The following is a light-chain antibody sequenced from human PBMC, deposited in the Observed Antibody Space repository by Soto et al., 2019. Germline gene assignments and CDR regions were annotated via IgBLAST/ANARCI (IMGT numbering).Light chain of an antibody. CDR3: SSSKKSYDNWV. Sequence: QSALTQPASVSGSPGQSITISCTGTRSDAVKYNFVSWYQHHPGKAPKLMIYEVSNRPSGVSNRFSGSQSGNTASLTISGLQADDEADYYCSSSKKSYDNWVFGGGTKLTVL. J-gene: IGLJ3*02. CDR2: EVS. V-gene: IGLV2-14*01. CDR1: RSDAVKYNF.